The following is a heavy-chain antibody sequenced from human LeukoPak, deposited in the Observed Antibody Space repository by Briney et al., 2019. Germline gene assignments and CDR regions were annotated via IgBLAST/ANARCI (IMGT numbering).Heavy chain of an antibody. V-gene: IGHV4-38-2*02. J-gene: IGHJ4*02. CDR1: GYSISSGYY. CDR3: AKEGEYYYDSRGYL. Sequence: KPSETLSLTCSVSGYSISSGYYWGWIRQPPGKGLEWIGSIYHSGRTYYNLSLKSRVTISVDTSKNQFSLKLSSVTAADTAVYYCAKEGEYYYDSRGYLWGQGTLVTVSS. D-gene: IGHD3-22*01. CDR2: IYHSGRT.